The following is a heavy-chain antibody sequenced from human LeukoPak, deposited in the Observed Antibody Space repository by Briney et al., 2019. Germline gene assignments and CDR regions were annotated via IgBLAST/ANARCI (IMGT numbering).Heavy chain of an antibody. Sequence: SETLSLTCTVSGGSISSSSYYWGWIRQPPGKGLEWIGSIYYSGSTYYNPSLKSRVTISVDTSKNQFSLKLSSVTAADTAVYYCARHSAHSSTNDAFDIWGQGTMVIVSS. D-gene: IGHD6-13*01. V-gene: IGHV4-39*07. CDR2: IYYSGST. J-gene: IGHJ3*02. CDR1: GGSISSSSYY. CDR3: ARHSAHSSTNDAFDI.